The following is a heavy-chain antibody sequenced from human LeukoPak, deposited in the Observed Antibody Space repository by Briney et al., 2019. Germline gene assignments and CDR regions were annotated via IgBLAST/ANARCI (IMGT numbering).Heavy chain of an antibody. J-gene: IGHJ4*02. V-gene: IGHV3-23*01. D-gene: IGHD2/OR15-2a*01. CDR3: AKGPFSGLDY. Sequence: SGGSLRLSCAASGFTFSNYAMNWVRQAPGKGLEWVSGISGSGGSTYYADSVKGRFTISRDNSKNTLYLQMNSLRAEDTAVYYCAKGPFSGLDYWGQGTLVTVSS. CDR1: GFTFSNYA. CDR2: ISGSGGST.